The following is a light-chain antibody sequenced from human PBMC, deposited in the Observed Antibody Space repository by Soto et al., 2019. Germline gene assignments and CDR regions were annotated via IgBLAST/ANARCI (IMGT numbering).Light chain of an antibody. CDR3: QQYGSSPRT. CDR2: GAS. Sequence: EIVMTQSPATLSVAPGERTTLSFRASQSVSSNLAWYQQKPGQAPRLLIYGASTRATGIPARFSGSGSGTDFTLTISRLEPEDFAVNYCQQYGSSPRTFGQGTKVDNK. J-gene: IGKJ1*01. CDR1: QSVSSN. V-gene: IGKV3-20*01.